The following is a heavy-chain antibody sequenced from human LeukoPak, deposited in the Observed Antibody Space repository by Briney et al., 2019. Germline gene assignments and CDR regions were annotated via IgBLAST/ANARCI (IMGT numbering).Heavy chain of an antibody. J-gene: IGHJ5*02. CDR1: GGTFSSYA. Sequence: GASVKVSCKASGGTFSSYAISWVRQAPGQGLEWMGGIIPIFGTANYAQKFQGRVTITADESTSTAYMELSSLRSEDTAVYYCAGTGYYYDGSGYYSPWGQGTLVTVSS. D-gene: IGHD3-22*01. CDR2: IIPIFGTA. V-gene: IGHV1-69*13. CDR3: AGTGYYYDGSGYYSP.